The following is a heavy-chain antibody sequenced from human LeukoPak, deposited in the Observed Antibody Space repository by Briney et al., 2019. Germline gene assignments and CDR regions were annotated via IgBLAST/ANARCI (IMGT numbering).Heavy chain of an antibody. Sequence: GGSLTLSCAASGLTFSRYRMHWVRQAPGKGLEWVSSVSSSEDYIYYADSVKGRFTISRDNAENSLYLQMNSLKAEDTAVYYCATPANDYGDRNWYFDLWGRGTLVTVSS. CDR3: ATPANDYGDRNWYFDL. V-gene: IGHV3-21*01. J-gene: IGHJ2*01. CDR1: GLTFSRYR. D-gene: IGHD4-17*01. CDR2: VSSSEDYI.